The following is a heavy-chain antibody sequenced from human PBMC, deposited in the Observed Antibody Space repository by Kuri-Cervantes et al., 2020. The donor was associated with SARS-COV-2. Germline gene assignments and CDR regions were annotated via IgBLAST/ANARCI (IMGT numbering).Heavy chain of an antibody. CDR3: ARDMRSAELAFDL. D-gene: IGHD3-16*01. Sequence: GSLRLSCAVYGGSFSGYYWSWIRQPPGKGLEWIGEINHSGSTNYNPSLKSRVTISVDRSKNQFSLKLSSVTAADTAVYYCARDMRSAELAFDLWGRGTLVTVSS. J-gene: IGHJ2*01. CDR2: INHSGST. CDR1: GGSFSGYY. V-gene: IGHV4-34*01.